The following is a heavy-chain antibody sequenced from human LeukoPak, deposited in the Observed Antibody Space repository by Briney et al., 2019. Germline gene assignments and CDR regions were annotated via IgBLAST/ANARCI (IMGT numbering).Heavy chain of an antibody. CDR1: GGSISSGGYY. J-gene: IGHJ4*02. Sequence: SQTLSLTCTVSGGSISSGGYYWSWIRQHPGKGLEWIGYIYYSGSTYYNPSLKSRVTISVDTSKNQFSLKLSSVTAADTAVYYCARYSSSWYRLRSNDYWGQGTLVTVSS. CDR2: IYYSGST. D-gene: IGHD6-13*01. V-gene: IGHV4-31*03. CDR3: ARYSSSWYRLRSNDY.